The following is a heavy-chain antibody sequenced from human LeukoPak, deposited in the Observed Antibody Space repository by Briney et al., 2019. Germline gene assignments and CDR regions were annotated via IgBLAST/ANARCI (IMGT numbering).Heavy chain of an antibody. Sequence: SETLSLTCSVSAGSISSYYWSWIRQPPGKGLEWIGYIHYSGSTNYNPSLKSRVTILVDTSKNQLSLKLSSVTAADTAVYYCARAGSGWSFDYWGQGRLVTVSS. J-gene: IGHJ4*02. V-gene: IGHV4-59*01. CDR3: ARAGSGWSFDY. D-gene: IGHD6-19*01. CDR1: AGSISSYY. CDR2: IHYSGST.